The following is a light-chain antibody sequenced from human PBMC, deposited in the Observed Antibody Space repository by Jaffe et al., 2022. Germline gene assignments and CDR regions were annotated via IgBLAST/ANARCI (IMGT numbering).Light chain of an antibody. CDR1: NNDVGVYNY. J-gene: IGLJ2*01. V-gene: IGLV2-14*03. CDR3: SSYSTSSTVL. CDR2: DVS. Sequence: QSALTQPASVSGSPGQSITISCTGTNNDVGVYNYVSWYQQHPGKAPQLLIYDVSNRPSGVSNRFSGSKSGNTASLTISGLQAEDEADYYCSSYSTSSTVLFGGGTKLTVL.